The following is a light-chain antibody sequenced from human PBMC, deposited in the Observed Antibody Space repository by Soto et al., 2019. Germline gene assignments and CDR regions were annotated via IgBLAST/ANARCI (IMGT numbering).Light chain of an antibody. Sequence: QSVLTQPASVSGSPGQSITISCTGTSSDVGGYNYASWYQQHPGKAPKLMIYEVSNRPSGVSNRFSGSKSGNTASLTISGLQAEDEADYYCSSSTTSSTLVFGTGTKVTVL. V-gene: IGLV2-14*01. CDR1: SSDVGGYNY. J-gene: IGLJ1*01. CDR3: SSSTTSSTLV. CDR2: EVS.